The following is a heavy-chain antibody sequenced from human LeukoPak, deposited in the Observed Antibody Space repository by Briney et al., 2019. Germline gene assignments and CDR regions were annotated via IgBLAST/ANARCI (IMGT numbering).Heavy chain of an antibody. Sequence: SVKVSCKASGGTFSSYAISWVRQAPGQGLGWMGGIIPIFGTANYAQKFQGRVTITADESTSTAYMELSSLRSEDTAVYYCARDRDDYYDSSGYSPLDYWGQGTLVTVSS. J-gene: IGHJ4*02. CDR1: GGTFSSYA. V-gene: IGHV1-69*01. D-gene: IGHD3-22*01. CDR2: IIPIFGTA. CDR3: ARDRDDYYDSSGYSPLDY.